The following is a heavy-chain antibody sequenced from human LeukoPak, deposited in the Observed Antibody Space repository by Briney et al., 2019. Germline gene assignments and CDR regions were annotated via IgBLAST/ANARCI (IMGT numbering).Heavy chain of an antibody. J-gene: IGHJ3*02. D-gene: IGHD2-2*02. V-gene: IGHV4-38-2*01. CDR1: GYSISSGYY. CDR2: IYHSGST. CDR3: ARASPDCSSTSCYTGGAFDI. Sequence: PSETLSLTCAVSGYSISSGYYWGWIRQPPGKGLEWIGSIYHSGSTYYNPSLKSRVTISVDTSKNQFSLKLGSVTAADTAVYYCARASPDCSSTSCYTGGAFDIWGQGTMVTVSS.